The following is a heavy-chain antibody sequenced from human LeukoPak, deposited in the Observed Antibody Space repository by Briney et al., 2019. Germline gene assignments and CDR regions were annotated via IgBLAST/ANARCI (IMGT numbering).Heavy chain of an antibody. V-gene: IGHV1-18*01. CDR2: ISAHNGNT. D-gene: IGHD4-11*01. CDR3: ARAETTLLLNY. J-gene: IGHJ4*02. CDR1: GYSFTNYG. Sequence: GASVKVSCKASGYSFTNYGIIWVRQTPGQGLQWMGWISAHNGNTNYAQKLQGRVTLTTDTSTSTVYMELRSLTSDDTAVYYCARAETTLLLNYWGQGTPVTVSS.